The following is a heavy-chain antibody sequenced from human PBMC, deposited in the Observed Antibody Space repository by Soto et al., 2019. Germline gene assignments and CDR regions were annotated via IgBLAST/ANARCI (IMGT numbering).Heavy chain of an antibody. V-gene: IGHV1-58*01. CDR3: ATLPDYYDSSGYYYPP. J-gene: IGHJ3*01. D-gene: IGHD3-22*01. CDR1: GFTFTSSA. Sequence: SVKVSCKASGFTFTSSAVQWVRQARGQRLEWIGWIVVGSGNTNYAQKFQERVTITRDMSTSTAYMEPSSLRSEDTAVYYCATLPDYYDSSGYYYPPWGRGTMVTVSS. CDR2: IVVGSGNT.